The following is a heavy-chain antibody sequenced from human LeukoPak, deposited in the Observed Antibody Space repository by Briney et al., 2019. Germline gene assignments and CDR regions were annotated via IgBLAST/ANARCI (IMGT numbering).Heavy chain of an antibody. J-gene: IGHJ3*01. D-gene: IGHD6-25*01. CDR1: GYSFTSYW. CDR2: IDPSDSYT. Sequence: GESLRIFCKGSGYSFTSYWISWVRQMPGKGLEWMGTIDPSDSYTNYSPSFQGHVTISADKSISTAYVQWRSLKASDTALYFCARPGKRRSGSDAFYDWGQGTMVTVSS. CDR3: ARPGKRRSGSDAFYD. V-gene: IGHV5-10-1*01.